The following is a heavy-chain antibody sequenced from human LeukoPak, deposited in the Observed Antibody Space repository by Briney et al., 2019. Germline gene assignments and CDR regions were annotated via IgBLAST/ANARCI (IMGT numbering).Heavy chain of an antibody. CDR2: IHSDGRTT. CDR1: GFTFSTTW. Sequence: GGSLRLSCAASGFTFSTTWMHWVRQAPGKGLVWISRIHSDGRTTIYADSVKGRFTISRDNAKNSLYLQMNSLRAEDTAVYYCARVHSGYDLRGLDAFDIWGQGTMVTVSS. V-gene: IGHV3-74*01. D-gene: IGHD5-12*01. J-gene: IGHJ3*02. CDR3: ARVHSGYDLRGLDAFDI.